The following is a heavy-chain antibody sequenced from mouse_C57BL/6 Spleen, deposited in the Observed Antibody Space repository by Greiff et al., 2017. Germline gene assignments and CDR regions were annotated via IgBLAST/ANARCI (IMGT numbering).Heavy chain of an antibody. CDR1: GYAFSSSW. CDR3: ARGEANWDRDWFFDV. Sequence: QVQLQQSGPELVKPGASVKISCKASGYAFSSSWMNWVKQRPGKGLEWIGRIYPGDGDTNYNGKFKGKATLTADKSSITAYRQLSSLTSEDAAVYFCARGEANWDRDWFFDVWGTVTTVTVSS. CDR2: IYPGDGDT. V-gene: IGHV1-82*01. D-gene: IGHD4-1*01. J-gene: IGHJ1*03.